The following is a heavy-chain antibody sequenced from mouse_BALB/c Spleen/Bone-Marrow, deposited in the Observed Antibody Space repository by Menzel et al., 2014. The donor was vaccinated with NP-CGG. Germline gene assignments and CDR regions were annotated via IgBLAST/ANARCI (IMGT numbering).Heavy chain of an antibody. CDR2: INPSNGGT. Sequence: VQLQQSGAELVKPGASVKLSCESSGYTFTSYYMYWVKQRPGQGLEWIGGINPSNGGTNFNEKFKSKATLTVDKSSSTAYMQLSSLTSEDSAVYYCTREGTFFAYWGQGTLVTVSA. CDR1: GYTFTSYY. CDR3: TREGTFFAY. D-gene: IGHD3-3*01. J-gene: IGHJ3*01. V-gene: IGHV1S81*02.